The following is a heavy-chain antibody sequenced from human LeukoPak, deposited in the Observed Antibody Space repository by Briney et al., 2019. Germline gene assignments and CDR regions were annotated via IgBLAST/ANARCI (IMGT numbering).Heavy chain of an antibody. CDR1: GGSISSSSYY. CDR3: ARGVMGRTIITTFYYFDS. Sequence: SETLSLTCTVSGGSISSSSYYWGWIRQPPGKGLEWIGSIYYIGSTNYNPSLKSRVTISVDTSKNQFSLKLSSVTAADTAVYYCARGVMGRTIITTFYYFDSWGQGTLVTVSS. J-gene: IGHJ4*02. V-gene: IGHV4-39*07. D-gene: IGHD2/OR15-2a*01. CDR2: IYYIGST.